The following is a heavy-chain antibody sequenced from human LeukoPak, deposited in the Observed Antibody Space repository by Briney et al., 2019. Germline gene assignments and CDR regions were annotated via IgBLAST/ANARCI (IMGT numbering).Heavy chain of an antibody. CDR3: ARDRTPLNKDAFDI. V-gene: IGHV3-11*04. CDR2: ISSSATTM. J-gene: IGHJ3*02. CDR1: GFTFSDYY. Sequence: KPGGSLRLSCAASGFTFSDYYMSWIRQAPGKGLEWVSCISSSATTMSYADSMKGRLTISRDNAKNSLYLQMNSLRAEDTAVYYCARDRTPLNKDAFDIWGQGTMVTVSS. D-gene: IGHD1-14*01.